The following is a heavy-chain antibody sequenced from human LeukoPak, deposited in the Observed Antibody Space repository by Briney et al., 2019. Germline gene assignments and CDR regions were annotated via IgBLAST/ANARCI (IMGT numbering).Heavy chain of an antibody. V-gene: IGHV3-7*01. CDR2: IKQNGIET. J-gene: IGHJ6*03. CDR3: ARGYFDMDV. CDR1: GFTFSGYW. Sequence: GGSLRLSCAASGFTFSGYWMTWVGQAPGKGVEWMANIKQNGIETYYVDSVKGGFTISIDNAKNSLYLQMNSLRPDDTALYYCARGYFDMDVWGKGTTVTVSS.